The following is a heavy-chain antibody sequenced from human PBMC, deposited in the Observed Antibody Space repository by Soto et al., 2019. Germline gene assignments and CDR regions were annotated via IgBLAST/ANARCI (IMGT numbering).Heavy chain of an antibody. J-gene: IGHJ3*02. CDR2: IFPVDSDT. CDR1: GYNFANYW. V-gene: IGHV5-51*01. CDR3: AAGYTTGPDAFDI. Sequence: PGASLKISCKGSGYNFANYWIGWVRQMPGKGLEWMGMIFPVDSDTKNSPSLQGQITMSVDKSDSSAYLQWRSLKASDTAMYYCAAGYTTGPDAFDIWGQGTMVTVSS. D-gene: IGHD6-13*01.